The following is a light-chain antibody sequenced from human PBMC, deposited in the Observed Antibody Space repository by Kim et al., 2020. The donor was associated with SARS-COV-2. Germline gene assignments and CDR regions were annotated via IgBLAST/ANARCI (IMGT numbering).Light chain of an antibody. V-gene: IGKV3-20*01. CDR2: GAS. Sequence: PGERAPFSCRTSLSVSSSYLACYQQRPGQAPRLLIYGASSRATGIPDRFSGSGSATDFTLTISRLEPEDFAVYYCQQYGSSFSWTFGQGTKVDIK. CDR1: LSVSSSY. J-gene: IGKJ1*01. CDR3: QQYGSSFSWT.